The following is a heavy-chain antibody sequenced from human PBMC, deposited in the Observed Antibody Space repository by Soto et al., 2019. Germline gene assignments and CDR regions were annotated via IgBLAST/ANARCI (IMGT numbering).Heavy chain of an antibody. CDR3: AREIVAAGTRHFDY. Sequence: QVQLQESGPGLVKPSQTLSLTCTVSGGSISSGGYYWSWIRQHPGKGLEWIGYIYYSGSTYYNPSLKSRVNMSVDTSKNQFSLKLSSVTAADTAVYYCAREIVAAGTRHFDYWGQGTLVTVSS. CDR1: GGSISSGGYY. CDR2: IYYSGST. D-gene: IGHD6-13*01. V-gene: IGHV4-31*03. J-gene: IGHJ4*02.